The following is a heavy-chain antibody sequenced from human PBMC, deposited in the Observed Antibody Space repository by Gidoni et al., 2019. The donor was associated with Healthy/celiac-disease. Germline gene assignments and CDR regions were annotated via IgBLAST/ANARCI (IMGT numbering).Heavy chain of an antibody. V-gene: IGHV3-21*01. CDR1: GFTFSSSS. CDR3: ARDSLYYYDSSGYYPDAFDI. D-gene: IGHD3-22*01. Sequence: EVQLVESGGGLVKPGGSLRLSWAASGFTFSSSSMNWVRQAPGKGLELVSSISSSSSDIYYADSVKGRFTISRDNAKNSLYLQMNSLRAEDTAVYYCARDSLYYYDSSGYYPDAFDIWGQGTMVTVSS. J-gene: IGHJ3*02. CDR2: ISSSSSDI.